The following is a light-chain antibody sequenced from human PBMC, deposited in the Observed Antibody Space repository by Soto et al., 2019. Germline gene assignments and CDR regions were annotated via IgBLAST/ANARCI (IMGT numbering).Light chain of an antibody. J-gene: IGKJ4*01. Sequence: IVLTQSPATLSLSPGERATLSCRASQSVSSYLVWYQQKHGQAPRLLIYDASNRATGIPARFSGSGSGTDFTLTISSLEPEDFAVYYCQHRFNWPLTFGGGTKVEI. CDR1: QSVSSY. V-gene: IGKV3-11*01. CDR2: DAS. CDR3: QHRFNWPLT.